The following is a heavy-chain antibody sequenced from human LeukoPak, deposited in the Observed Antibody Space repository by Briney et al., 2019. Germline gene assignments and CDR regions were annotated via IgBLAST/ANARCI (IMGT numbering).Heavy chain of an antibody. Sequence: GGSLRLSCAASGFTFSNYGMGWVLQAPGKGLEWVSSINGGGVTTFYADSVKGRFTISRDNSKNTLYLEMNRLRVEDTAIYYCAKGGNFDHWGQGTLVTVSS. V-gene: IGHV3-23*01. J-gene: IGHJ4*02. D-gene: IGHD3-16*01. CDR2: INGGGVTT. CDR1: GFTFSNYG. CDR3: AKGGNFDH.